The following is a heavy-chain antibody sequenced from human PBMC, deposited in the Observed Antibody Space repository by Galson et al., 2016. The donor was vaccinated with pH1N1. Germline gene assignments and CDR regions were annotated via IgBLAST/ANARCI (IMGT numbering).Heavy chain of an antibody. CDR2: ISGVGDST. D-gene: IGHD3-3*01. V-gene: IGHV3-23*01. CDR1: GFTFSILG. Sequence: SLRLSCAVSGFTFSILGMSWLRQAPGKGPEWISAISGVGDSTYHADSVKGRFTISRDNSKNTLNLQMSSLRAEDTAVYYCAKHDGSGYYYSRRLHWGQGTLVTVSS. CDR3: AKHDGSGYYYSRRLH. J-gene: IGHJ4*02.